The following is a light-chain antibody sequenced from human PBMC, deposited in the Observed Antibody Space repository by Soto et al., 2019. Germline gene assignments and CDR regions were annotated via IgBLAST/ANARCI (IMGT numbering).Light chain of an antibody. J-gene: IGKJ4*01. CDR3: QQYNNWPLT. Sequence: EIVMTRSPATLSVSPGERATLSCRASQSVSSNLAWYQQKPGQAPRPLIYGASTRATGITARFSGSGSGTEFTLTISSLQSEDFAVYYCQQYNNWPLTFGGGTKVDIK. V-gene: IGKV3-15*01. CDR1: QSVSSN. CDR2: GAS.